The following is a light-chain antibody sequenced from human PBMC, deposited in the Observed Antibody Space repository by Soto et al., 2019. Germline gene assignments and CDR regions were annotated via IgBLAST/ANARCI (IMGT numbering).Light chain of an antibody. CDR2: DAS. CDR1: QDFSNF. V-gene: IGKV1-9*01. J-gene: IGKJ4*01. Sequence: DIQLTQCPSFLSASIGDRVTITCRASQDFSNFLAWYQQKPGRAPKLLMYDASTLQSGVPSRFSGSGSGTEFTLTISSLQPDDFATYYCQQLYSFPLTFGGGTKVDIK. CDR3: QQLYSFPLT.